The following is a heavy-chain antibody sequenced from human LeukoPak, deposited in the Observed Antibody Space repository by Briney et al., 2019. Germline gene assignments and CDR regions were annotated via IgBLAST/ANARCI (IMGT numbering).Heavy chain of an antibody. Sequence: SQTLSLTCTVSGGSISSGDYYCNWIRQPPGKGLEWIGYIYYSGSTYYNPSLKSRVTISVDTSKNQFSLKLSSVTAADTAVYYCARASSTSLYFDYWGQGTLVTVSS. V-gene: IGHV4-30-4*08. CDR1: GGSISSGDYY. D-gene: IGHD2-2*01. CDR2: IYYSGST. J-gene: IGHJ4*02. CDR3: ARASSTSLYFDY.